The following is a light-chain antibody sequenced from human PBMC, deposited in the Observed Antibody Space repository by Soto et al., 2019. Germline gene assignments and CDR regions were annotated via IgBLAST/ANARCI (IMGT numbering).Light chain of an antibody. V-gene: IGKV1-27*01. Sequence: IQMTQSPSSLSTSLGDRVTITCRASQGISNFLAWYQQKPGKVPSLLIYSASTLQSGVPSRFSGSGSGTDFTLAISNVQPEDVATYYCQRYDSVPFTFGGGTMVDVK. CDR2: SAS. J-gene: IGKJ4*01. CDR3: QRYDSVPFT. CDR1: QGISNF.